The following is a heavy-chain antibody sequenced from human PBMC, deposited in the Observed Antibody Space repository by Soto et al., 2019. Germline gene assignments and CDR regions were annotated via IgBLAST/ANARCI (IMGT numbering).Heavy chain of an antibody. CDR2: IYASGST. CDR1: GDSISGYY. V-gene: IGHV4-4*07. CDR3: ARSGYSSAWYTAFDS. D-gene: IGHD6-19*01. J-gene: IGHJ4*02. Sequence: SDTLSLTWTVSGDSISGYYWNWIRQPAGKGLEWIGRIYASGSTISNRSLRSRVALSVDTSKNQFSLNLNSVTAADTAMYYCARSGYSSAWYTAFDSWSQGTLVTVSS.